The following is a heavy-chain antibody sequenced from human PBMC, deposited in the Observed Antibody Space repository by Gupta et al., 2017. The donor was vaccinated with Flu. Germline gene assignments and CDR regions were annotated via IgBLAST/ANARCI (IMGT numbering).Heavy chain of an antibody. J-gene: IGHJ4*02. CDR2: IYNGDNT. D-gene: IGHD1-26*01. V-gene: IGHV3-53*02. Sequence: EVQLVETGGGLIQPGGSLRLSCAVSGISVSTNYMTWIRQAPGKGLEWVSVIYNGDNTNYADSVKGRFTISRDNSKKTLYLQMNSLRAEDTAIYYCARGLIRGSSPYFDYWGQGTLVTVSS. CDR3: ARGLIRGSSPYFDY. CDR1: GISVSTNY.